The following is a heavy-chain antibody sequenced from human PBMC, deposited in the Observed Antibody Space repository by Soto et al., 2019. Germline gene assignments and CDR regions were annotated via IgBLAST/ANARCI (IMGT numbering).Heavy chain of an antibody. J-gene: IGHJ4*02. V-gene: IGHV3-23*01. CDR1: GFTFSSYA. Sequence: LRLSCAASGFTFSSYAMSWVRQAPGKGLEWVSAISGSGGSTYYADSVKGRFTISRDNSKNTLYLQMNSLRAEDTAVYYCAKDHLYSSSWYYIYWGQGTLVTVSS. CDR3: AKDHLYSSSWYYIY. CDR2: ISGSGGST. D-gene: IGHD6-13*01.